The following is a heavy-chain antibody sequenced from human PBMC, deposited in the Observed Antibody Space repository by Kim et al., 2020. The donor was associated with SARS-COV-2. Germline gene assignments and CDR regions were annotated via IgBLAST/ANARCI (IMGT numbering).Heavy chain of an antibody. CDR3: ARIEYSGSSMDY. Sequence: GGSLRLSCAASGFTFRKYWMSWVRQAPGKELEWVANIKEDGSKIYYVDSLKGRFTISRDNAKNSLYLQMNSLRAEDTAVYYCARIEYSGSSMDYWGQGTLVTVSS. D-gene: IGHD1-26*01. CDR2: IKEDGSKI. V-gene: IGHV3-7*03. J-gene: IGHJ4*02. CDR1: GFTFRKYW.